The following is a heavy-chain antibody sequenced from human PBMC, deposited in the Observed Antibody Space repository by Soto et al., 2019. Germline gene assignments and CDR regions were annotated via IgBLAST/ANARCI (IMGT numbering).Heavy chain of an antibody. CDR3: ARESAGSGKNNWFDP. CDR2: IYHSGST. Sequence: SETLSLTCTVSGGSISSYYWSWIRQTAGKGLEWLAYIYHSGSTNYDPSLKGRVTISIDTSRNQFSLKLTSVTAADTAVYYCARESAGSGKNNWFDPWGQGALVTVS. CDR1: GGSISSYY. J-gene: IGHJ5*02. V-gene: IGHV4-59*01. D-gene: IGHD3-10*01.